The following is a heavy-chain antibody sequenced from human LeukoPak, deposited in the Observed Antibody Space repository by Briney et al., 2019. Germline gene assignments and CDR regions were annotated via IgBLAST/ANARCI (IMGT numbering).Heavy chain of an antibody. CDR2: ITSANYI. J-gene: IGHJ4*02. CDR3: ARDLYT. V-gene: IGHV3-21*01. Sequence: GGSLRLSCTASGFTFSSYTMTWVRQAPGKGLEWVSSITSANYIYYADSVKGRFAVSRDNAKNSPYLQMDSLKAEDTAVYYCARDLYTGGQGALVTVSS. D-gene: IGHD1-1*01. CDR1: GFTFSSYT.